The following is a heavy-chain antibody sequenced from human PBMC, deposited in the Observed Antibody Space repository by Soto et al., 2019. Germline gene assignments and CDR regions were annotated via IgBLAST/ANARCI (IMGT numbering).Heavy chain of an antibody. CDR1: GGSISISNY. J-gene: IGHJ4*02. D-gene: IGHD4-17*01. CDR2: IYYSGST. V-gene: IGHV4-30-4*01. CDR3: VSTDYDYGASYFDY. Sequence: PSETLSLTCAVSGGSISISNYWSWIRQPPGKGLEWIGYIYYSGSTYYNPSLKSRVTISVDTSKNQFSLKLSSVTAADTAVYYCVSTDYDYGASYFDYWGEGTLVTVSS.